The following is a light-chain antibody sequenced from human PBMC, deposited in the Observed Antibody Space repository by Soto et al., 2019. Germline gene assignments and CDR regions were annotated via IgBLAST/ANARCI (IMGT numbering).Light chain of an antibody. CDR3: QQYGSSTGWT. J-gene: IGKJ1*01. V-gene: IGKV3-20*01. CDR1: QSVASGY. CDR2: AAS. Sequence: EIVLTQSPGTLSLSPGERATLSCRASQSVASGYLAWYQQKRCQAPRLLIYAASSRATGISDRFSGNGSGTDFTLTISRLEPADFAVYYCQQYGSSTGWTFGQGTKVDIK.